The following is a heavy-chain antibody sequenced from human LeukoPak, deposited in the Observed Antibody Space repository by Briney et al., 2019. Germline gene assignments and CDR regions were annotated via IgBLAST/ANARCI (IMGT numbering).Heavy chain of an antibody. CDR2: ISYDGSNK. J-gene: IGHJ4*02. Sequence: GGSLRLSCAASGFTFSTYAMHWVRQAPGKGLEWVAIISYDGSNKDYADSVKGRFTISRDNSKNTLYLQMNTLRAEDTAIYYCARDEPYGSGSPPLDWGQGTLVTVSS. CDR3: ARDEPYGSGSPPLD. CDR1: GFTFSTYA. V-gene: IGHV3-30-3*01. D-gene: IGHD3-10*01.